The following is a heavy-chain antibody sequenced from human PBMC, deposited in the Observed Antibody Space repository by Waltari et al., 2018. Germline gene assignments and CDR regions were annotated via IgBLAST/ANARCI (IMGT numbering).Heavy chain of an antibody. CDR2: ISYDGSNK. J-gene: IGHJ4*02. CDR3: AKELGPASEVPLDY. V-gene: IGHV3-30*18. D-gene: IGHD2-2*01. CDR1: GFTFSSYG. Sequence: QVQLVESGGGVVQPGRSLRLSCAASGFTFSSYGMHWVRQAPGKGLEWVAVISYDGSNKYYAYSVKGRFTISRDNSKNTLYLQMNSLRAEDTAVYYCAKELGPASEVPLDYWGQGTLVTVSS.